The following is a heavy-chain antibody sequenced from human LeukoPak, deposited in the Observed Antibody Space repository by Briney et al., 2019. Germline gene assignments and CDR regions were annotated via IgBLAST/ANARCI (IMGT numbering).Heavy chain of an antibody. V-gene: IGHV4-38-2*01. CDR1: GASIARNQYY. Sequence: PSETLSLTCAVSGASIARNQYYWGWIRQPPGKGLEWIGSIYHSGSTYYNPSLKSRVTISVDTSKNQFSLKLSSVTAADTAVYYCARMYYDILTGYYFSSPFDYWGQGTLVTVSS. J-gene: IGHJ4*02. D-gene: IGHD3-9*01. CDR2: IYHSGST. CDR3: ARMYYDILTGYYFSSPFDY.